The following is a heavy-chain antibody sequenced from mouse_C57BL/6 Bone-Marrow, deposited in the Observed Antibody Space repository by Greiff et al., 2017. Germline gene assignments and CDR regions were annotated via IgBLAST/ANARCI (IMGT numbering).Heavy chain of an antibody. D-gene: IGHD2-3*01. CDR3: ARERLLWYFDV. J-gene: IGHJ1*03. CDR2: IDPSDSYT. V-gene: IGHV1-69*01. CDR1: GYTFTSYW. Sequence: QVQLQQPGAELVMPGASVKLSCKASGYTFTSYWMHWVKQRPGQGLEWIGEIDPSDSYTNYNQKFKGKSTLTVDKSSSTAYMQLSSLTSEDSAVYYCARERLLWYFDVWGTGTTVTVSS.